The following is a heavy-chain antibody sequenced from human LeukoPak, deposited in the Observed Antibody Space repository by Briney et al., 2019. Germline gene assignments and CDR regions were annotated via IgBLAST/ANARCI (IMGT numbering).Heavy chain of an antibody. D-gene: IGHD5-12*01. CDR3: ARERSTSGYYLAY. J-gene: IGHJ4*02. CDR2: LYTSGTT. Sequence: GGSLRLSCAVSGFSVSTKYMNWVRQAPGKGLEWVSVLYTSGTTYYSDSVKGRFSISRDSSDNKLYLQMNSLRVEDTGVYYCARERSTSGYYLAYWGQGTLVTVSS. V-gene: IGHV3-66*01. CDR1: GFSVSTKY.